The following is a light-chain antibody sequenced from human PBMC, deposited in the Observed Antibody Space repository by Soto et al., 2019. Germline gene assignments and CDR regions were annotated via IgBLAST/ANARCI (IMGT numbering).Light chain of an antibody. CDR1: QGVSSY. CDR2: DAS. J-gene: IGKJ5*01. Sequence: EIVLTQSPATLSLSPGERATLSCRASQGVSSYLAWYQQKPGQAPRLLIHDASNRATGIPARFSGSGPGTDFTLTISSLEPEDFAVYYCQQRSNWHPGTFGQGTRLEIK. V-gene: IGKV3D-11*01. CDR3: QQRSNWHPGT.